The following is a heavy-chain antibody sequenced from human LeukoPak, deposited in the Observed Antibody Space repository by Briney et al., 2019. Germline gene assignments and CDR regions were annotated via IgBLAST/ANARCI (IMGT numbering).Heavy chain of an antibody. CDR1: GGSISSGGYY. J-gene: IGHJ4*02. CDR2: IYYSGST. D-gene: IGHD3-10*01. V-gene: IGHV4-31*03. Sequence: SQTLSLTCTVSGGSISSGGYYWSWIRQHPGKGLEWIGYIYYSGSTYYNPSLKSRVTISVDTSKNQFSLKLSSVTAADTAVYYCASEDTMVRGKIDYWGQGTLVTVSP. CDR3: ASEDTMVRGKIDY.